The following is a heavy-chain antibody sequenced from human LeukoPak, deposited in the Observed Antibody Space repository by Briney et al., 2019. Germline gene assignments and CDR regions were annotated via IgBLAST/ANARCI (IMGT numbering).Heavy chain of an antibody. CDR1: AGTFSSYT. CDR3: ARGGFAAAGSNPPDY. Sequence: SVKVSCKASAGTFSSYTISWVRQAPGQGLEWMGWILPILGIANYAQKFQGRVTITADKSTSTAYMELSSLRSEDTAVYYCARGGFAAAGSNPPDYWGQGTLVTVSS. V-gene: IGHV1-69*10. D-gene: IGHD6-13*01. CDR2: ILPILGIA. J-gene: IGHJ4*02.